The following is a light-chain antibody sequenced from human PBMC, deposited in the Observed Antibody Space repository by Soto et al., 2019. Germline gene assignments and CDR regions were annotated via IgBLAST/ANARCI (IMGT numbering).Light chain of an antibody. V-gene: IGKV3-20*01. Sequence: EIVLTQSPGTLSLSPGQRATLSCRASQSLSSNFLAWYQQKPGQAPRLIIYGASSRAAGIPDRFSGSGSGTDFTLTISSLEPEDFAVYYCHQFATTRSFGQGTKVDIK. CDR2: GAS. J-gene: IGKJ1*01. CDR1: QSLSSNF. CDR3: HQFATTRS.